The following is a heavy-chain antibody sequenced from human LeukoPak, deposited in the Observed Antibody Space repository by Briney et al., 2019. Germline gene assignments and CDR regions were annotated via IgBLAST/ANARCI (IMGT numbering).Heavy chain of an antibody. D-gene: IGHD3-9*01. CDR1: GFTFSSYA. J-gene: IGHJ6*02. Sequence: GGSLRLSCAASGFTFSSYAMSWVRQAPGKGLEWVSAISGSGGSTYYADSVKGRFTISRDNSKNTLYLQMNSLRAEDTAVYYCAKDQAPPTSLRYFDWLPSYYYYYGMDVWGQGTTVTVSS. CDR3: AKDQAPPTSLRYFDWLPSYYYYYGMDV. V-gene: IGHV3-23*01. CDR2: ISGSGGST.